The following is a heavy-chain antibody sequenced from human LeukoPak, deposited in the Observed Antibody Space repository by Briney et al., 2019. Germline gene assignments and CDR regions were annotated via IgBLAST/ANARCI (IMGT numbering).Heavy chain of an antibody. D-gene: IGHD3-22*01. CDR1: GGSISSSSYY. V-gene: IGHV4-39*07. J-gene: IGHJ4*02. CDR3: ASGYYYDSSGYTEY. CDR2: IYYSGST. Sequence: SETLSLTCTVSGGSISSSSYYWGWIRQPPGKGLEWIGSIYYSGSTYYNPSLKSRVTISVDTPKNQFSLKLSSVTAADTAVYYCASGYYYDSSGYTEYWGQGTLVTVSS.